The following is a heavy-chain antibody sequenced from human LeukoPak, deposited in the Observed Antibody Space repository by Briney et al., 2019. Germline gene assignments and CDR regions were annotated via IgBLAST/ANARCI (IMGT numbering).Heavy chain of an antibody. CDR2: IYSGGST. V-gene: IGHV3-53*01. D-gene: IGHD2-2*01. CDR3: ARGLGYCTSTTCLLLFDY. CDR1: GVTVSTYY. J-gene: IGHJ4*02. Sequence: PGGSLRLSCAASGVTVSTYYMSWVRQAPGKGLECVSVIYSGGSTYYADSVKGRFTVSRDNSKNTLYLQMNSLRAEDTAMYYCARGLGYCTSTTCLLLFDYWGQGTLVTVSS.